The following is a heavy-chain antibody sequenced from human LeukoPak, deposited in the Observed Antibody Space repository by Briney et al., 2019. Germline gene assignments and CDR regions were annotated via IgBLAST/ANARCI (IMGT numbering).Heavy chain of an antibody. CDR3: ARDPILLWFGESSEAFDI. CDR2: IYYSGST. V-gene: IGHV4-30-4*01. CDR1: GGSISSGDYY. J-gene: IGHJ3*02. D-gene: IGHD3-10*01. Sequence: SETLTLACTVSGGSISSGDYYWSWIHQPPGKGLEWIGYIYYSGSTYYNPSLKSRVTISVDTSKNQFSLKLSSVTAADTAVYYCARDPILLWFGESSEAFDIWGQGTMVTVSS.